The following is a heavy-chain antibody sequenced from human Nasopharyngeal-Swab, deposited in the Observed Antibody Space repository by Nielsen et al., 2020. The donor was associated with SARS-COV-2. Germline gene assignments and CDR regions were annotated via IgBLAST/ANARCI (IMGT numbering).Heavy chain of an antibody. V-gene: IGHV1-8*01. J-gene: IGHJ4*02. CDR3: TRGVPDFGY. Sequence: ASVKVSCKASGYTFPPYDINWLRQATGQGLEWMGWMTPNNGATGYAQKFQGRVTLTWDTSISTAYMGLSSLRSEDTAVYYCTRGVPDFGYWGQGTLVTVSS. CDR2: MTPNNGAT. CDR1: GYTFPPYD.